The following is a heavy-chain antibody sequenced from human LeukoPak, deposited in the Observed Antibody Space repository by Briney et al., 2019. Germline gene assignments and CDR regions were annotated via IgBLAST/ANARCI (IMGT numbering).Heavy chain of an antibody. V-gene: IGHV4-61*02. Sequence: SETLSLTCTVSGGSISSGSYYWSWIRQPAGKGLEWIGRIYTSGSTNYNPSLKSRVTISVDTSKNQFSLKLSSVTAADTAVYYCARESLAGSHMAGWGQGTLVTVSS. D-gene: IGHD3-10*01. CDR2: IYTSGST. J-gene: IGHJ4*02. CDR3: ARESLAGSHMAG. CDR1: GGSISSGSYY.